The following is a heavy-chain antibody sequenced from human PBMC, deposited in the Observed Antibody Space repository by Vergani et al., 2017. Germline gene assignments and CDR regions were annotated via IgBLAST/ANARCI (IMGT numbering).Heavy chain of an antibody. D-gene: IGHD1-26*01. J-gene: IGHJ4*02. CDR3: AREGRVGGMDY. V-gene: IGHV4-59*01. CDR1: GGSISSYY. CDR2: IYYSGST. Sequence: QVQLQESGPGLVKPSETLSLTCTVSGGSISSYYWSWIRQPPGKGLEWIGYIYYSGSTNYNPSLKSRVTISVDTSKNQFSLKLSSVTAADTAVYYCAREGRVGGMDYWGQGTLVTVS.